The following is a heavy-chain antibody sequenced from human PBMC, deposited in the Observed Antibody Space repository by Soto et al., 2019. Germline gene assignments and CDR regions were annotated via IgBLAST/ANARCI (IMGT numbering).Heavy chain of an antibody. CDR3: ARDSYNFAPGRARGGHWYFYL. CDR1: GFTFSNYW. D-gene: IGHD1-20*01. V-gene: IGHV3-74*01. J-gene: IGHJ2*01. Sequence: EVQLVESGGRLVQPGGSLTLSCAASGFTFSNYWMHWVRQAPGKGLVWVSRLHYDGMNTRYADSVNGRFTISRDNLKNTLCLQLNSLKVDDTAVYYCARDSYNFAPGRARGGHWYFYLWGRGTLVSVSP. CDR2: LHYDGMNT.